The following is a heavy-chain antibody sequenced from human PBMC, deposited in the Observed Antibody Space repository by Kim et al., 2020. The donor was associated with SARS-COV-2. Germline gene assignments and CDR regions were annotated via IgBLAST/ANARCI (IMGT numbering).Heavy chain of an antibody. CDR2: ISRSGGST. V-gene: IGHV3-23*01. Sequence: GGSLRLSCAASGFTFSSYAMSWVRQAPGKGLEWVSAISRSGGSTYYADSVKGRFTISRDNSKNTLYLQMNSLRAEDTAAYYCAKDLQTYYYDSSGYYYWGQGTLVTVSS. CDR3: AKDLQTYYYDSSGYYY. J-gene: IGHJ4*02. D-gene: IGHD3-22*01. CDR1: GFTFSSYA.